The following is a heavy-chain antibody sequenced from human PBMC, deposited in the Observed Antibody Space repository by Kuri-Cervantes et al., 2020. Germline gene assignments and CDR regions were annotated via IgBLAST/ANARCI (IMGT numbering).Heavy chain of an antibody. CDR1: GGSISSSSYY. D-gene: IGHD4-17*01. J-gene: IGHJ4*02. Sequence: SETLSLTCTVSGGSISSSSYYWGWIRQPPGKGLEWIGYIYYSGSTYYNPSLKSRVTISVDTSKNQFSLKLSSVTAADTAVYYCARGYDYGDHKYYFDYWGQGTLVTVSS. CDR3: ARGYDYGDHKYYFDY. CDR2: IYYSGST. V-gene: IGHV4-39*07.